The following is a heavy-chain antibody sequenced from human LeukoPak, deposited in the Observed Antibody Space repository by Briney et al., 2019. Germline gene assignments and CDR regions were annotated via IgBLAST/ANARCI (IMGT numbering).Heavy chain of an antibody. J-gene: IGHJ4*02. Sequence: GGSLRLSCAASGFTFSRHWMTWVRQAPGKGLEWVANIKHDGSEKNYVDSVKGRFTISRDNAKNTLYLQMNSLRAEDTAVYYCARDMGYNQDVDYWGQGTLVTVSS. V-gene: IGHV3-7*01. CDR2: IKHDGSEK. D-gene: IGHD5-18*01. CDR1: GFTFSRHW. CDR3: ARDMGYNQDVDY.